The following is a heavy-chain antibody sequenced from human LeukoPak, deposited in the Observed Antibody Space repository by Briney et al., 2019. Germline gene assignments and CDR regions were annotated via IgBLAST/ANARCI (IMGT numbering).Heavy chain of an antibody. J-gene: IGHJ3*02. CDR1: GFTFSSYA. V-gene: IGHV3-30*04. CDR2: ISYDGSNK. D-gene: IGHD6-6*01. Sequence: GRSLRLSCAASGFTFSSYAMHWVRQAPGKGLEWVAVISYDGSNKYYADSVKGRFTISRDNSKNTLYLQMNSLRAEDTAVYYCASFEYSSSSGAFDIWGQGTMVTVSS. CDR3: ASFEYSSSSGAFDI.